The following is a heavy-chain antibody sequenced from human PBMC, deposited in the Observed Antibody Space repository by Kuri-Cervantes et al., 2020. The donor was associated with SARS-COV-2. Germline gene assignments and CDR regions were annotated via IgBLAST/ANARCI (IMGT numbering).Heavy chain of an antibody. Sequence: ASVKVSCKASGYTFTSYGISWVRQAPGQGLEWMGWISAYNGNTNYAQKLQGRVTMTTDTSTSTAYMELRSLRSDDTAVYYCARSRITIFGVVTIPLDYWGQGTLVTVSS. CDR2: ISAYNGNT. D-gene: IGHD3-3*01. CDR3: ARSRITIFGVVTIPLDY. V-gene: IGHV1-18*01. CDR1: GYTFTSYG. J-gene: IGHJ4*02.